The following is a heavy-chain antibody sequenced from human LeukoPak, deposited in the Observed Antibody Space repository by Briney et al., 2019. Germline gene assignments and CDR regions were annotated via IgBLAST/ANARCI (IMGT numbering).Heavy chain of an antibody. V-gene: IGHV1-18*01. CDR3: ASGYLGRAGTTDRLDY. CDR1: GYTFTSYG. J-gene: IGHJ4*02. D-gene: IGHD4-17*01. CDR2: ISAYNGNT. Sequence: ASVKASCKASGYTFTSYGISWVRQAPGQGLEWMGWISAYNGNTNYAQKLQGRVTMTTDTSTSTAYMELRSLRSDDTAVYYCASGYLGRAGTTDRLDYWGQGTLVTVSS.